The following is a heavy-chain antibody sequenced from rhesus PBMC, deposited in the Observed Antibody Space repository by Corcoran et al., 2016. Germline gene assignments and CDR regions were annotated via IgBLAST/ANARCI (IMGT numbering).Heavy chain of an antibody. CDR1: GYSFTSYW. CDR2: IDPSVSDT. CDR3: AKESIAAAAYYYGLDS. Sequence: EVQLVQSGAEVKRPGESLKISCKTSGYSFTSYWISWVRQMPRKGLEWMGAIDPSVSDTRYSPSFQGQVTISADKSISTAYLQWSSLKASDTATYYCAKESIAAAAYYYGLDSWGQGVVVTVSS. D-gene: IGHD6-25*01. V-gene: IGHV5-2*01. J-gene: IGHJ6*01.